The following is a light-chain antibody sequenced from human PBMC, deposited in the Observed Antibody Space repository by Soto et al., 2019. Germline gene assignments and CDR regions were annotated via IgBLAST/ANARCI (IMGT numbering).Light chain of an antibody. CDR1: QSINTW. V-gene: IGKV1-5*03. CDR3: QQYNTYSRT. CDR2: GGS. J-gene: IGKJ1*01. Sequence: DIQMTQSPSTLSASVGDRVTITCRASQSINTWLAWYQQKPGEAPKLLIYGGSTLERGVPSRFSGCGSGTEFTPTISTLQPDDFATFYCQQYNTYSRTFGQGTRVDVK.